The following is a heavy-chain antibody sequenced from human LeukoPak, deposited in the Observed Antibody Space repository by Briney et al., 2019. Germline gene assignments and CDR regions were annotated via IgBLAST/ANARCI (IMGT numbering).Heavy chain of an antibody. D-gene: IGHD3-22*01. CDR3: VRDRGYSTFDY. Sequence: GGSLRLSCEASGFVFGHSWMSWVRQAPGKGLEWVANINLDGSEINYLDSLTGRLTISRDNTKDSLYLQMNGLRAEDTAVYFCVRDRGYSTFDYWGQGTLVTVSS. V-gene: IGHV3-7*03. J-gene: IGHJ4*02. CDR1: GFVFGHSW. CDR2: INLDGSEI.